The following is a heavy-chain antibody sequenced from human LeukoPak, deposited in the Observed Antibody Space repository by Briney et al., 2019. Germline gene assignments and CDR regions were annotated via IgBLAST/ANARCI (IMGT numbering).Heavy chain of an antibody. Sequence: SETLPLTCAVYGGSFSGYYWSWIRQPPGKGLEWIGEINHSGSTNYNPSLKSRVTISVDTSKNQFSLKLSSVTAADTAVYYCASPLGYCSGGSCYPPYDGMDVWGQGTTVTVSS. CDR2: INHSGST. CDR3: ASPLGYCSGGSCYPPYDGMDV. CDR1: GGSFSGYY. V-gene: IGHV4-34*01. J-gene: IGHJ6*02. D-gene: IGHD2-15*01.